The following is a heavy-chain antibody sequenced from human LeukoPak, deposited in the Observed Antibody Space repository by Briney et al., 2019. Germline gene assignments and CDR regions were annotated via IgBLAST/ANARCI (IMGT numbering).Heavy chain of an antibody. D-gene: IGHD3-9*01. CDR3: AKPDYDILTGYPYYFDY. CDR2: ISGSGGST. J-gene: IGHJ4*02. Sequence: PGGSLRLSCAAAGFTFSTYALSWVRQTPEKGLEWVSAISGSGGSTYYADSVKGRFTISRDNSKNTLCLQMNSLRAEDTAVYYCAKPDYDILTGYPYYFDYWGQGTLVTVSS. V-gene: IGHV3-23*01. CDR1: GFTFSTYA.